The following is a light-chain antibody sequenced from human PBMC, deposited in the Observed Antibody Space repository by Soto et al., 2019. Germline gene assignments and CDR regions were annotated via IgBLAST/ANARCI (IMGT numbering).Light chain of an antibody. CDR1: SSNIGAGYD. V-gene: IGLV1-40*01. J-gene: IGLJ2*01. Sequence: QSVLTQTPSVSGAPGQKITMSCTGSSSNIGAGYDVHWYQQLPGAAPRLLIYADNNRPSGVPDRFSASNSGTSASLAITGLQGEDGAVYYCQSYDTSLSGVIFGAGTKVTVL. CDR3: QSYDTSLSGVI. CDR2: ADN.